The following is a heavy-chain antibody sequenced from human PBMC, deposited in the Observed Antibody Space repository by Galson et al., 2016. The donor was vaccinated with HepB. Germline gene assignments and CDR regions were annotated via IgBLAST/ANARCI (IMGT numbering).Heavy chain of an antibody. CDR2: ISYDGSNK. D-gene: IGHD4-11*01. CDR3: AKVGATVTTYYFDY. Sequence: SLRLSCAASGFTFSSYGMHWVRQAPGKGLEWVSLISYDGSNKYYADSVKGRFTISRDNSKNTLYLQMNSLRAEDTAVYFCAKVGATVTTYYFDYWGQGILVTVSS. J-gene: IGHJ4*02. V-gene: IGHV3-30*18. CDR1: GFTFSSYG.